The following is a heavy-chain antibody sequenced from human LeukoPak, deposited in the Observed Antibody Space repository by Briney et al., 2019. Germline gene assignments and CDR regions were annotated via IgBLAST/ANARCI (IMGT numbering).Heavy chain of an antibody. J-gene: IGHJ4*02. CDR2: ISNNGSNT. D-gene: IGHD5-18*01. CDR1: GLIFETYG. V-gene: IGHV3-30*18. Sequence: GESLKISCAVSGLIFETYGMHWVRQAPGKGLEWVGVISNNGSNTYYGDSVKGRFTISRDNSSNTLSLQMNGLRTEDTGVYFCVKGRRGSSYVHYFDRWGQGTLVTVSS. CDR3: VKGRRGSSYVHYFDR.